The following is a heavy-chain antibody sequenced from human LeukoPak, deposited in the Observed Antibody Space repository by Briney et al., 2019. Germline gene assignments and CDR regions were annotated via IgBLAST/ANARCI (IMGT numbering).Heavy chain of an antibody. CDR1: GASISNYY. CDR3: ARASKFGDLYY. Sequence: SETLSLTCTVSGASISNYYWSWIRRPAGKGLEWIGRIYVSGIINYNPSLKSRVTMSADTPENQLYLRLTSVTAADTVVYYCARASKFGDLYYWGQGTQVTVPS. CDR2: IYVSGII. D-gene: IGHD3-10*01. J-gene: IGHJ4*02. V-gene: IGHV4-4*07.